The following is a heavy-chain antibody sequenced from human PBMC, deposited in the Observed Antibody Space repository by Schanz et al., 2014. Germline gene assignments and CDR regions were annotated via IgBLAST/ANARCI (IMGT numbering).Heavy chain of an antibody. CDR1: GFGFSSYS. J-gene: IGHJ4*02. Sequence: EVQLLESGGGLVQPGGSLRLSCAASGFGFSSYSMNWVRQIPGKGLEWVSYIGNGGVTIYYADSVKGRFTISRDNSKNSLYLQMNSLRAEDTAVYYCARIGGSVFDYWAQGTLVTVSS. CDR2: IGNGGVTI. V-gene: IGHV3-48*04. CDR3: ARIGGSVFDY. D-gene: IGHD3-10*01.